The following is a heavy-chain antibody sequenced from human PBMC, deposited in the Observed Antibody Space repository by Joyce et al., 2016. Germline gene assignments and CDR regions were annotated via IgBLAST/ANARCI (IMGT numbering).Heavy chain of an antibody. CDR3: ARGPRSNWGLVWFDP. J-gene: IGHJ5*02. D-gene: IGHD7-27*01. V-gene: IGHV4-34*01. Sequence: QVQLQQWGAGLLKPSETLSLTCAVYGGSFSGYYWSWIRQPPGKGLEWIGEINHSGSTNYSPSLKSRVTISVETSKNQFSLKLSSVTAADTAVYYCARGPRSNWGLVWFDPWGQGTLVTVSS. CDR1: GGSFSGYY. CDR2: INHSGST.